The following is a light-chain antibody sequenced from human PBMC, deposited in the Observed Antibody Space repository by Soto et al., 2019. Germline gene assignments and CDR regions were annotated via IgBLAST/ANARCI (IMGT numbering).Light chain of an antibody. CDR2: RND. J-gene: IGLJ3*02. CDR1: ISNLGSNF. V-gene: IGLV1-47*01. Sequence: QSVLTQPPSASGTPGQRVTISCSGSISNLGSNFVFWYQHLPGAAPKLLISRNDQRPSGVPDRFSGSKSGTSASLAISGLRSEDEADYHCAAWDDSLSGVVFGGGTKVTVL. CDR3: AAWDDSLSGVV.